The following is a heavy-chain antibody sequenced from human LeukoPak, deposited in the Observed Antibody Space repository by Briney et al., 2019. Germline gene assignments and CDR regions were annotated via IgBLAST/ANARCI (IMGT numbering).Heavy chain of an antibody. CDR2: ISRSSSYI. D-gene: IGHD1-1*01. V-gene: IGHV3-21*01. CDR1: GFSFSSYS. J-gene: IGHJ4*02. CDR3: ATGTNWNDVDYLDY. Sequence: GESLTPSCAASGFSFSSYSMDWVRHLPGKGMEWDSSISRSSSYIYYADSVKDRFTISRENDKNSLYLQMNSLRAEDSAVYYCATGTNWNDVDYLDYWGQGTLVTVSS.